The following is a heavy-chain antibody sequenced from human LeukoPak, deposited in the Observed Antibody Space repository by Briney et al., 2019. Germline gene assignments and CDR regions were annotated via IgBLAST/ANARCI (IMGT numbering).Heavy chain of an antibody. CDR2: IKQDGSEK. Sequence: GGSLRLSCAASGFTFSSYWMSWVRQAPGKGLEWVANIKQDGSEKYYVDSVKGRFTISRDNAKNSLYLQMNSLRAEDTAVYYCASERPPDFGVGTHTGYYYYYMDVWGKGTTVTVSS. V-gene: IGHV3-7*01. CDR3: ASERPPDFGVGTHTGYYYYYMDV. J-gene: IGHJ6*03. CDR1: GFTFSSYW. D-gene: IGHD3-3*01.